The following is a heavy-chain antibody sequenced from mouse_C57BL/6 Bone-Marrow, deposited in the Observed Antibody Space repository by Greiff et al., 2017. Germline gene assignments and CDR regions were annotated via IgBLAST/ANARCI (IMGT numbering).Heavy chain of an antibody. Sequence: EVQVVESGGGLVQPGGSLSLSCAASGFTFTDYYMSWVRQPPGKALEWLGFIRNKANGYTTEYSASVKGRFTISRDNSQSILYLQMNALRAEDSATYYCARCDGSLAYWGQGTLVTVSA. CDR3: ARCDGSLAY. CDR1: GFTFTDYY. V-gene: IGHV7-3*01. D-gene: IGHD1-1*01. CDR2: IRNKANGYTT. J-gene: IGHJ3*01.